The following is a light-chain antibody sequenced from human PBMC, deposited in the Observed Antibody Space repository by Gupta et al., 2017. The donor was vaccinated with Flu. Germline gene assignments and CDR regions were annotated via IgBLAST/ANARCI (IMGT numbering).Light chain of an antibody. CDR3: SSYTSGSTFYV. J-gene: IGLJ1*01. CDR2: DVT. Sequence: QSALTQPASVSGSPGQSITSSFTGTSSDVGGSDYVSWDQQHPDKAPKLIIYDVTNRPSGVSSRFSGSKSGNTASLTISGLQAEDETDYYCSSYTSGSTFYVFGTGTKVTVL. V-gene: IGLV2-14*01. CDR1: SSDVGGSDY.